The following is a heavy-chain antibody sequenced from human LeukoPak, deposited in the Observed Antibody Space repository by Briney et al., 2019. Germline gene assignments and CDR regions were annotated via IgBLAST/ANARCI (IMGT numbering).Heavy chain of an antibody. V-gene: IGHV4-30-2*03. J-gene: IGHJ5*02. D-gene: IGHD3-9*01. CDR2: IYYSGST. CDR1: GGSISSGGYS. Sequence: PSQTLSLTCAVSGGSISSGGYSWSWIRQPPGKGLEWIGYIYYSGSTYYNPSLKSRVTISVDTSKNQFSLKLSSVTAADTAVYYCARASSPNYDILTGYPTGGWFDPWGQGTLVTVSS. CDR3: ARASSPNYDILTGYPTGGWFDP.